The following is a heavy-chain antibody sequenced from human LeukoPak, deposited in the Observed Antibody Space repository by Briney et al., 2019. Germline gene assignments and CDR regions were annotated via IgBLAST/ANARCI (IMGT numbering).Heavy chain of an antibody. J-gene: IGHJ6*03. Sequence: EASVKVSSKASGGTFSSYAISWVRQAPGQGLEWMGGIIPIFGTANYAQKFQGRVTITTDESTSTAYMELSSLRSEDTAVYYCARGPRQYDFWSGYYYYYMDVWGKGTTVTVSS. D-gene: IGHD3-3*01. CDR2: IIPIFGTA. CDR1: GGTFSSYA. V-gene: IGHV1-69*05. CDR3: ARGPRQYDFWSGYYYYYMDV.